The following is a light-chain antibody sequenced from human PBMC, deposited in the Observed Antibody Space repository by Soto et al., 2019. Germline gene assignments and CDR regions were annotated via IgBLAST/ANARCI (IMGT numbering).Light chain of an antibody. Sequence: DTQMTQSPSSLFAPVGHSLTSACQASQNINNYLNWYQQKPGRAPKLLIYDESNLEAGVHSRFRGSGSGTDFTFTISRLQPEDIATYYCPQYENLPTFGTGTRVEIK. CDR2: DES. CDR3: PQYENLPT. CDR1: QNINNY. V-gene: IGKV1-33*01. J-gene: IGKJ5*01.